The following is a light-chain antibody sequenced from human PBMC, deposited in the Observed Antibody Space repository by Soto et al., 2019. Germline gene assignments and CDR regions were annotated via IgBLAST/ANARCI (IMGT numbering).Light chain of an antibody. CDR1: SGSIASNY. Sequence: NFMLTQPHSVSESPGKTVIISCTRSSGSIASNYVQWYQQRPGSSPTTVIYEDNQRPSGVPDRFTASIDSSFNSASLTISGLETEDEADYYCQSYDATNQVFGGGTKVTVL. CDR2: EDN. V-gene: IGLV6-57*01. J-gene: IGLJ3*02. CDR3: QSYDATNQV.